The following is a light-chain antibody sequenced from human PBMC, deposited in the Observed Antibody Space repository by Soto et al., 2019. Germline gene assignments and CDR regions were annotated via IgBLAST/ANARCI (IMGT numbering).Light chain of an antibody. CDR3: QQRSNWPIT. CDR1: QSVAGT. CDR2: DAS. V-gene: IGKV3-11*01. J-gene: IGKJ5*01. Sequence: EIVLTQSPATLSLSPGERATLSCRASQSVAGTLPWNQQKPGQAPRLLIYDASNRATGIPARFSGSGSGTDFTLTISSLEPEDFAVYYCQQRSNWPITFGQGTRLEIK.